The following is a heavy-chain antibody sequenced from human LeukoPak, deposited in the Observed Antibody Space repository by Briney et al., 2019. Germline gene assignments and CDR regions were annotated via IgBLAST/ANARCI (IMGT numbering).Heavy chain of an antibody. CDR2: IIPIFGTA. V-gene: IGHV1-69*13. D-gene: IGHD6-19*01. CDR3: ARDLIAVAGKGYYYMDV. CDR1: GGTFSSYA. Sequence: SVKVSCKASGGTFSSYAISWVRQAPGQGLEWMGGIIPIFGTANYAQKFQGRVTITADESTSTAYMELSSLRSEDTAVYYCARDLIAVAGKGYYYMDVWGKGTTVTISS. J-gene: IGHJ6*03.